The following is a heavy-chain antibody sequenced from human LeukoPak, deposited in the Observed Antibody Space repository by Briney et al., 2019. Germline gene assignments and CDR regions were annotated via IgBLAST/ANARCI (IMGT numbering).Heavy chain of an antibody. V-gene: IGHV3-30*02. Sequence: GGSLRLSCAASGFTFSSYGMHWVRQAPGKGLEWVAFIRYDGSNKYYADSVKGRFTISRDNSKNTLYLQMNSLRAEDTAVYHCAKDEYYYDSSGPQIHWGQGTLVTVSS. CDR2: IRYDGSNK. J-gene: IGHJ4*02. CDR1: GFTFSSYG. D-gene: IGHD3-22*01. CDR3: AKDEYYYDSSGPQIH.